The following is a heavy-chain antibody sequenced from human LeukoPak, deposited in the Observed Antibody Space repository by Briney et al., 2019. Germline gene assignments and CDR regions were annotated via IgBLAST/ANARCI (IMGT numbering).Heavy chain of an antibody. D-gene: IGHD3-10*01. Sequence: PGGSLRLSCAASGFTFSSYSMNWVRQAPGKGLEWVSSISSSSSYIYYADSVKGRFTISRDNAKNSLYLQMNSLRAEDTAVYYCARLLWFGELLPGLDYWGQGTLVTVSS. CDR3: ARLLWFGELLPGLDY. J-gene: IGHJ4*02. CDR2: ISSSSSYI. CDR1: GFTFSSYS. V-gene: IGHV3-21*01.